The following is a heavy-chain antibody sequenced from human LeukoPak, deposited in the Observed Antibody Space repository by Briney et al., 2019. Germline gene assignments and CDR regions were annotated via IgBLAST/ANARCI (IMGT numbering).Heavy chain of an antibody. CDR3: AGDTAMVIDY. D-gene: IGHD5-18*01. Sequence: SETLSLSCAVYGGSFSGYYWSWIRQPPGKGLEWIGEINHSGSTNYNPSLKSRVTISVDTSKNQFSLKLSSVTAADTAVYYCAGDTAMVIDYWGQGTLVTVSS. CDR2: INHSGST. CDR1: GGSFSGYY. J-gene: IGHJ4*02. V-gene: IGHV4-34*01.